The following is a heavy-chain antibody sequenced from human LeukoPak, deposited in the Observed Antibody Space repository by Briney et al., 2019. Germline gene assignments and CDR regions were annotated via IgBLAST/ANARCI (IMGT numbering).Heavy chain of an antibody. J-gene: IGHJ4*02. CDR2: VEHTGST. CDR1: DYSISSYYY. CDR3: ARGPPNGHDDTTDYYVPACLDF. V-gene: IGHV4-38-2*02. Sequence: SETLSLTCTLSDYSISSYYYWGWIRQPPGKGLEWIGSVEHTGSTYYNPSLKSRVTISLDTSKNQFSLKLNSATAADTAVYYCARGPPNGHDDTTDYYVPACLDFWGQGTLVTVSS. D-gene: IGHD3-22*01.